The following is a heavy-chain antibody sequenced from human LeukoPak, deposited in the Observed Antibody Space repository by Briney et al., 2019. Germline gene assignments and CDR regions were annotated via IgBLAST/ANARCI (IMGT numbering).Heavy chain of an antibody. D-gene: IGHD3-10*01. Sequence: PSETLSLTCAVYGGSFSGYYWSWIRQPPGKGLEWIGEINHSGSTNYNPSLKSRVTISVDTSKNQFSLKLSSVTAADTAVYYCARGSSYYYGSGSYYGYWGQGTLVTVSS. CDR1: GGSFSGYY. V-gene: IGHV4-34*01. J-gene: IGHJ4*02. CDR2: INHSGST. CDR3: ARGSSYYYGSGSYYGY.